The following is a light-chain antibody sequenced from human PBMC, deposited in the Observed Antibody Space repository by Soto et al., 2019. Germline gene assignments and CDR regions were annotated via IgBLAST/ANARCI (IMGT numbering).Light chain of an antibody. V-gene: IGKV3-20*01. CDR2: RAS. CDR3: HHYGGSYT. Sequence: EIVLTQSPGTLSLSPGERATLSCRASQSVVSSYLAWYQQKPGQAPRLLIYRASSRATGIPDRFTGSGSGTDFTLTISRLEPEDFAVYYCHHYGGSYTFGQGTKLEIK. J-gene: IGKJ2*01. CDR1: QSVVSSY.